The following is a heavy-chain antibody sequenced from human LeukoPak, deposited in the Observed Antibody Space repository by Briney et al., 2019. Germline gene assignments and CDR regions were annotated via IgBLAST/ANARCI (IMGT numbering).Heavy chain of an antibody. J-gene: IGHJ5*02. CDR2: INPNSGGT. CDR1: GSTFTGYY. V-gene: IGHV1-2*04. D-gene: IGHD3-10*01. CDR3: ATRPIGTYGSGRYNWFDP. Sequence: ASVKVSCKASGSTFTGYYMHWVREAPGQGLEWMGRINPNSGGTNYAQKFQGWVTMTRDTSISTAYMELRRLRSEDTAVYYCATRPIGTYGSGRYNWFDPWGQGTLVTVSS.